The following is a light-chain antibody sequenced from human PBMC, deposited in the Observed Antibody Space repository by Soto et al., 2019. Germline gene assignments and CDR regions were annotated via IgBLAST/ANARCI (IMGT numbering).Light chain of an antibody. CDR2: AAS. CDR1: QGISSF. Sequence: QSPSFLSASAGDRVTITCRASQGISSFLAWYQQKPGRAPKLLIYAASTLQSGVPSRFSGSGSGTEFTLTISSLQPEDFATYYCQQLNFFPITFGQGTRLEIK. V-gene: IGKV1-9*01. J-gene: IGKJ5*01. CDR3: QQLNFFPIT.